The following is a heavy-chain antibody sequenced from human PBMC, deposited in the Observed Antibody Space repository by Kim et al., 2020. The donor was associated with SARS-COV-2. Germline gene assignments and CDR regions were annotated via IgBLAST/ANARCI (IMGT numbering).Heavy chain of an antibody. V-gene: IGHV4-31*03. J-gene: IGHJ4*02. CDR2: IYYSGST. D-gene: IGHD3-10*01. CDR1: GGSISSGGYY. Sequence: SETLSLTCTVSGGSISSGGYYWSWIRQHPGKGLEWIGYIYYSGSTYYNPSLKSRVTISVDTSKNQFSLKLSSVTAADTAVYYCARVHRRGFDYWGQGTLVTVSS. CDR3: ARVHRRGFDY.